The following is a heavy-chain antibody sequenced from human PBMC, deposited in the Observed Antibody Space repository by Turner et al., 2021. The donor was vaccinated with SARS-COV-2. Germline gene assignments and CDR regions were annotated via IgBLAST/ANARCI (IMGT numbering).Heavy chain of an antibody. J-gene: IGHJ5*02. V-gene: IGHV1-8*01. CDR1: VYTFTSYD. CDR3: ARAAQLTVWFDP. CDR2: MNPNSGNT. Sequence: QVQQRQTGAKGKKPGATVKVSCKASVYTFTSYDINWVLQATGQVFEWMGWMNPNSGNTGYAQKFQGRVTMTRNTSISTAYMELSSLRSEDTAVYYCARAAQLTVWFDPWGQGTLVTVSS. D-gene: IGHD3-9*01.